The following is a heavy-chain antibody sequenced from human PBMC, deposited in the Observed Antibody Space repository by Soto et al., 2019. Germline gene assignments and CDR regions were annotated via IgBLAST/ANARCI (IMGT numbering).Heavy chain of an antibody. V-gene: IGHV4-34*01. CDR2: INHSGST. J-gene: IGHJ5*02. D-gene: IGHD5-18*01. CDR3: ASALRGYTYGAFDP. Sequence: SETLSLTCVVYGGSFSGYYWTWIRQPPGKGLEWIGEINHSGSTNYNPSLKSRVTISVDTSKNQFSLSLSSVTAADTAVYYCASALRGYTYGAFDPWGQGTLVTVSS. CDR1: GGSFSGYY.